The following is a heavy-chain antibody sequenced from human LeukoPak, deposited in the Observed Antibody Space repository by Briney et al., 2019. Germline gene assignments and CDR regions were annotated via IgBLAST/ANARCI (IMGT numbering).Heavy chain of an antibody. CDR2: ISAYNGNT. D-gene: IGHD4-17*01. Sequence: ASVKVSCKASGYTFTSYGISWVRQAPGQGLEWMGWISAYNGNTNYAQKLQGRVTMTTDTSTSTAYMELSSLRSEDTAVYYCARRETTGYYYYMDVWGKGTTVTVSS. CDR3: ARRETTGYYYYMDV. J-gene: IGHJ6*03. CDR1: GYTFTSYG. V-gene: IGHV1-18*01.